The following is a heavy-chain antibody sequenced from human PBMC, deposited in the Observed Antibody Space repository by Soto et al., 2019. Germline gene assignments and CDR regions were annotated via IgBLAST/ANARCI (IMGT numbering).Heavy chain of an antibody. Sequence: EGQLVESGGGLVKPGGSLRLSCAASGIAFQTYTMEWLRQPPGKGLEWVSSITISGNYIYYADSVKGRFTISRDNGRNSVYLQVNSLRAEDTAVYYCVKVGVLRTIFRWFDLGGQGTLVTVSS. V-gene: IGHV3-21*01. CDR3: VKVGVLRTIFRWFDL. D-gene: IGHD2-8*01. CDR2: ITISGNYI. J-gene: IGHJ5*02. CDR1: GIAFQTYT.